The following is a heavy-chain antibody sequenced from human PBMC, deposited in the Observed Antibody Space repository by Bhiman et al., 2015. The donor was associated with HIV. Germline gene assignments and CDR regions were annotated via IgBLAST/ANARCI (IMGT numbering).Heavy chain of an antibody. CDR1: GFTFDDYG. CDR3: ARGGSYYSYYYYYMDV. J-gene: IGHJ6*03. D-gene: IGHD1-26*01. CDR2: IDWNGGRI. V-gene: IGHV3-20*04. Sequence: EVQLVESGGGVVRPGGSLRLSCAASGFTFDDYGVSWVRQAPGKGLEWVSGIDWNGGRIAYADSVKGRFTISRDNSKNSLYLQMNSLRAEDTALYYCARGGSYYSYYYYYMDVWGKGTTVTVSS.